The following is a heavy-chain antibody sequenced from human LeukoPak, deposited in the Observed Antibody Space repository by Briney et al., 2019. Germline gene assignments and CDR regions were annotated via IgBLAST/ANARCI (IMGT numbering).Heavy chain of an antibody. D-gene: IGHD6-13*01. Sequence: PSETLSLTCTVSGGSISSYYWSWIRQPPGKGLEWIGYIYYSGTTNYNPSLKSRVTISVDTSKNQFSLRLSSVTAADTAVYYCARGVYIAAAQYSYWGQGTLVTVSS. V-gene: IGHV4-59*01. CDR3: ARGVYIAAAQYSY. CDR1: GGSISSYY. J-gene: IGHJ4*02. CDR2: IYYSGTT.